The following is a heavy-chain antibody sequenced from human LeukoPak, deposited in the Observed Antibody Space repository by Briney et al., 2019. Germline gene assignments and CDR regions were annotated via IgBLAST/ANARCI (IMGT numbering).Heavy chain of an antibody. V-gene: IGHV3-23*01. D-gene: IGHD3-3*01. CDR3: ARSYDFWNGDYYYYMDV. Sequence: GGSLRLSCAASGFTVSSNYMSWVRQAPGKGLEWVSAISGSGGSTCYADSVKGRFTISRDNSKNTLYLQMNSLRAEDTAVYYCARSYDFWNGDYYYYMDVWGKGTTVTVSS. J-gene: IGHJ6*03. CDR2: ISGSGGST. CDR1: GFTVSSNY.